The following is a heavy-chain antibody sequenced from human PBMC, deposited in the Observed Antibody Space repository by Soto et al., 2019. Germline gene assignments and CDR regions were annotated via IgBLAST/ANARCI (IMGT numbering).Heavy chain of an antibody. CDR2: ISSSSSYI. Sequence: EVQLVESGGGLVKPGGSLRLSCAASGFTFSSYSMNWVRQAPGKGLEWVSSISSSSSYIYYADSVKGRFTISRDNAKNSLYLQMTSLRAEDTAVYYCARDSGFRGGTDYWGQGTLVTVSS. V-gene: IGHV3-21*01. CDR3: ARDSGFRGGTDY. CDR1: GFTFSSYS. J-gene: IGHJ4*02. D-gene: IGHD2-15*01.